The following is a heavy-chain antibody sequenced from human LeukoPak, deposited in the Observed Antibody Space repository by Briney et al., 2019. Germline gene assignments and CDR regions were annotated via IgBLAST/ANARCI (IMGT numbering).Heavy chain of an antibody. CDR1: GGPISIGGYY. D-gene: IGHD1-14*01. V-gene: IGHV4-31*03. J-gene: IGHJ4*02. CDR3: ARGRTQQNLFDY. CDR2: IFYSGTT. Sequence: SETLSLTCTVSGGPISIGGYYWSWIRQHPGKGLEWIGYIFYSGTTYFNPSLKVRLTMPVDTSKNQFSLKVSFVTAADTAVYYCARGRTQQNLFDYWGQGTLVTVSS.